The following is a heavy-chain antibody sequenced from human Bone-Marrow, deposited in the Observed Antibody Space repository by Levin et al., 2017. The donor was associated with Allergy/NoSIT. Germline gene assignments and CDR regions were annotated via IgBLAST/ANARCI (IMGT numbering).Heavy chain of an antibody. Sequence: GGSLRLSCAASGFTFTNYAMTWVRLAPGKGLEWVSRITGNSDTTYYAGSVKGRFTISRDNSKNTLYLQMDSLRAEDTAVYYCAKALTSSSGKTGYFDYWGQGTLVTVSS. J-gene: IGHJ4*02. CDR2: ITGNSDTT. V-gene: IGHV3-23*01. CDR1: GFTFTNYA. CDR3: AKALTSSSGKTGYFDY. D-gene: IGHD6-19*01.